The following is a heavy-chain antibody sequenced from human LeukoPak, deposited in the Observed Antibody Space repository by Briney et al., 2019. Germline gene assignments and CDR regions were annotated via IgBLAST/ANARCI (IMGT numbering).Heavy chain of an antibody. CDR2: INPNSGGT. V-gene: IGHV1-2*06. D-gene: IGHD6-19*01. Sequence: GASVKVSCKASGYTFTDYYMHWVRPAPGQGLEWMGRINPNSGGTSSARKFQGRVTVTRDTSISTVYMELSRLTSDDTAVYYCARSPSGWYGDYWGQGTLVTVSS. CDR3: ARSPSGWYGDY. J-gene: IGHJ4*02. CDR1: GYTFTDYY.